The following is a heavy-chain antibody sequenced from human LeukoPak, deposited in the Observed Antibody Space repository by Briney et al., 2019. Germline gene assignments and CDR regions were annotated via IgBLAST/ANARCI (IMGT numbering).Heavy chain of an antibody. CDR3: ARDFRRFGELLRYYYYMDV. CDR1: GFTFSSYS. Sequence: GGSLRLSCAASGFTFSSYSMNWVRQAPGKGLEWVSSISSSSSYIYYADSVKGRFTIHRDNAKNSLYLQMNSLRAEDTAVYYCARDFRRFGELLRYYYYMDVWGKGTTVTVSS. J-gene: IGHJ6*03. V-gene: IGHV3-21*01. CDR2: ISSSSSYI. D-gene: IGHD3-10*01.